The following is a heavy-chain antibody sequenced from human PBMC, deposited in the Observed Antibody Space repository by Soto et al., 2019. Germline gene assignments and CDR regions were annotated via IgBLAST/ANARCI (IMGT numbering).Heavy chain of an antibody. Sequence: GASAKVSCKASGYTFTSYGISWVRQAPGQGLEWMGWISAYNGNTNYAQKLQGRVTMTTDASTSTAYMELRSLRSDDTAVYYCARGDYCSGGSCYYYGMDVWGQGTTVTVSS. J-gene: IGHJ6*02. CDR2: ISAYNGNT. CDR1: GYTFTSYG. CDR3: ARGDYCSGGSCYYYGMDV. D-gene: IGHD2-15*01. V-gene: IGHV1-18*04.